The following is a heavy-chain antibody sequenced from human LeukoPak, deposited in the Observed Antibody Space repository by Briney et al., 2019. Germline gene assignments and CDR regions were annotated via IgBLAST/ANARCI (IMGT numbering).Heavy chain of an antibody. D-gene: IGHD1-26*01. CDR2: ISNDGSNK. J-gene: IGHJ4*02. CDR3: ATSGNYYLKY. CDR1: GFTFSSYG. Sequence: PGGSLRLSCAASGFTFSSYGMHWVRQAPGKGLEWVAVISNDGSNKHYGDSVKGRFTISRDNSKNTLYLQMDSLRGEDTAVYYCATSGNYYLKYWGQGTLVTVSS. V-gene: IGHV3-30*03.